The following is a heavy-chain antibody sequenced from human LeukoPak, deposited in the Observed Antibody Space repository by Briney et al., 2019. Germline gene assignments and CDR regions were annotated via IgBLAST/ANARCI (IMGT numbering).Heavy chain of an antibody. CDR3: ARPDSSGWDLDY. Sequence: GASVKVSCKASGYTFTSYGISWVRQAPGQGLEWMGWVNPYSGNTNYAQKLQGRVTMTTDTSTSTAYMELRSLRSDDTAVYYCARPDSSGWDLDYWGQGTLVTVSS. J-gene: IGHJ4*02. CDR1: GYTFTSYG. V-gene: IGHV1-18*01. CDR2: VNPYSGNT. D-gene: IGHD6-19*01.